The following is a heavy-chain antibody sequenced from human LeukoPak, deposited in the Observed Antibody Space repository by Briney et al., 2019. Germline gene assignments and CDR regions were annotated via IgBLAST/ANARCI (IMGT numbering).Heavy chain of an antibody. CDR2: IMPIFGTA. V-gene: IGHV1-69*06. CDR1: RGTFSSYV. D-gene: IGHD6-19*01. CDR3: ARAYSSGWGVDWFDP. Sequence: GASVTVSFQSSRGTFSSYVISWVRQAPGQGLDWVGGIMPIFGTANYAQKFQGRVTITADKSTSTAYMELRSLRSEDTAVYYCARAYSSGWGVDWFDPWGEGTLVTVSS. J-gene: IGHJ5*02.